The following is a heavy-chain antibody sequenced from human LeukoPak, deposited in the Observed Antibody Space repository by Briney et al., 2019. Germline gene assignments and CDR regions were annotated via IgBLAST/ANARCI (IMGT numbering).Heavy chain of an antibody. CDR3: AREVGLRSYYYMDV. V-gene: IGHV4-34*01. D-gene: IGHD4-17*01. CDR1: GGSFSGYY. Sequence: SETLSLTCAVYGGSFSGYYWSWIRQPPGKGLEWIGEINHSGSTNYNPSLKSRVTISVDTSKNQFSLKLSSVTAADTAVYYCAREVGLRSYYYMDVWGKGTTVTVSS. J-gene: IGHJ6*03. CDR2: INHSGST.